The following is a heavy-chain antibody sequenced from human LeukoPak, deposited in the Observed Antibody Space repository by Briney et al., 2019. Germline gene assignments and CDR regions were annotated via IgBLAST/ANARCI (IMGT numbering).Heavy chain of an antibody. CDR3: ARASATVWFGELSFDY. V-gene: IGHV3-48*04. D-gene: IGHD3-10*01. J-gene: IGHJ4*02. CDR1: GFTFSSYA. CDR2: ITGSSDTI. Sequence: GGSLRLSCAASGFTFSSYAMSWVRQAPGKGLEWVSYITGSSDTIYYADSVKGRFTISRDSAKHLVYLQMNSLRADDTGVYYCARASATVWFGELSFDYWGQGTLVTVSS.